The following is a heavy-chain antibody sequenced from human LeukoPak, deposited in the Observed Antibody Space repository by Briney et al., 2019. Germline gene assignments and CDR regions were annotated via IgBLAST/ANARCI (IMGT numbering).Heavy chain of an antibody. CDR1: GFTFSSYW. V-gene: IGHV3-74*01. J-gene: IGHJ5*02. D-gene: IGHD3-10*01. CDR2: INSDGSST. CDR3: AKGGCGEFLHWFDP. Sequence: GGSLRLSCAASGFTFSSYWMHWVRQAPGKGLVWVSRINSDGSSTSYADSVKGRFTISRDNAKNSLYLQMNSLRAEDTALYYCAKGGCGEFLHWFDPWGQGTLVTVSS.